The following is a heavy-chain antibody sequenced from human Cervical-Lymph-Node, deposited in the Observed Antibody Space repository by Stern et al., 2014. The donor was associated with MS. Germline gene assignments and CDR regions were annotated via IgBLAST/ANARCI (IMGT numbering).Heavy chain of an antibody. CDR1: GGSISSSDW. Sequence: QLQLQESGPGLVKPSGTLSLTCAVSGGSISSSDWWSWVRQPPGKGLEWIGQIYHSGSTNYNPSLRGRVTISVDKSKNQFSLKLSSVIAADTAVYYCARDRTGTTTNWFDPWGQGTLVTVSS. D-gene: IGHD1-7*01. CDR2: IYHSGST. V-gene: IGHV4-4*02. CDR3: ARDRTGTTTNWFDP. J-gene: IGHJ5*02.